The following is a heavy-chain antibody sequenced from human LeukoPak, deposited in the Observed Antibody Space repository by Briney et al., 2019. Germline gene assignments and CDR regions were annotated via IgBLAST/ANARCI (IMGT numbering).Heavy chain of an antibody. V-gene: IGHV1-2*02. Sequence: ASVKVSCKASGYTFTGYYIHWVRQAPGQGLEWMGWIDPNSGVTNYAQKFQGRVTMTRDTSITTAYMELSRLRSDGTAVYYCARDNREVRGGDCFDVWGKGTTVTVSS. CDR3: ARDNREVRGGDCFDV. J-gene: IGHJ6*04. D-gene: IGHD2-21*02. CDR1: GYTFTGYY. CDR2: IDPNSGVT.